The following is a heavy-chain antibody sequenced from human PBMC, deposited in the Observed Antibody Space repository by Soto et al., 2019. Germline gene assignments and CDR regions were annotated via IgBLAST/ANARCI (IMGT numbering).Heavy chain of an antibody. V-gene: IGHV4-30-4*01. CDR2: IYYSGTT. D-gene: IGHD5-18*01. Sequence: TLSLTCTVSGGSISSGDYYWSWIRQPPGKGLEWIGYIYYSGTTYYNPSLKSRVTISVDTSKNQFSLKVSSVTAADTAVYYCARALIQLWPHYYYGMDVWGQGTTVTVSS. J-gene: IGHJ6*02. CDR3: ARALIQLWPHYYYGMDV. CDR1: GGSISSGDYY.